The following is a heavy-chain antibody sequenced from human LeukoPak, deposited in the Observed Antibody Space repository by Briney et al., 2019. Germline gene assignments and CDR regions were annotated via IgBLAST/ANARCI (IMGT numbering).Heavy chain of an antibody. D-gene: IGHD2-15*01. Sequence: SETLSLTCTVSGGSISSYYWSWIRQPPGKGLECIGYIYYSGSTNYNPSLKSRVTISVDTSKNQFSLKVSSVTAADTAVYYCARVTSGGDYYGMDVWGQGTTVTVSS. J-gene: IGHJ6*02. CDR2: IYYSGST. CDR1: GGSISSYY. V-gene: IGHV4-59*01. CDR3: ARVTSGGDYYGMDV.